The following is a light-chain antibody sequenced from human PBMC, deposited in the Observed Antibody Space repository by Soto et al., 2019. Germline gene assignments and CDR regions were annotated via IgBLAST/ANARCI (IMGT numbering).Light chain of an antibody. V-gene: IGKV3-15*01. CDR3: QQYNNWPPLT. Sequence: EIVMTQSPATLSVSPGERAILSCRASKSVSNNLAWYQQKPGQAPRLLIYGASTRATGIPVRFSGSGSGTEFTLSISSLQSEDFAIYYCQQYNNWPPLTFGGGTKVEIK. CDR1: KSVSNN. CDR2: GAS. J-gene: IGKJ4*01.